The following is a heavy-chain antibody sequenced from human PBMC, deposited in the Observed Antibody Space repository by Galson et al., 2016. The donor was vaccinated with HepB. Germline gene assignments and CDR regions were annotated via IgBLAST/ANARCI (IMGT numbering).Heavy chain of an antibody. V-gene: IGHV1-69*13. CDR2: IIPIFGTS. D-gene: IGHD5-24*01. Sequence: SVKVSCKASGGTFTSYAISWVRQAPGQGLEWMGGIIPIFGTSNYAQKFQGRVTITADESTSTAYMELSSLRSEDTAVYYCARVRDGYNHYYYYGMDVWGQGATFTVSS. CDR3: ARVRDGYNHYYYYGMDV. J-gene: IGHJ6*02. CDR1: GGTFTSYA.